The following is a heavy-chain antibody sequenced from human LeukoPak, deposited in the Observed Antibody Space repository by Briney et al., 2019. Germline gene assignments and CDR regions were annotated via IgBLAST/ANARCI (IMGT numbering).Heavy chain of an antibody. CDR3: ARVRSLEFDF. D-gene: IGHD5-24*01. CDR1: GXTFSSYW. Sequence: GGSLRLSCAASGXTFSSYWMHWVRQAPGKGLVWVSHINSDGSSTNYADSVKGRFTISRDNAKNTLYLQMNNLRAEDTAVYYCARVRSLEFDFWGQGTLVTVSS. CDR2: INSDGSST. J-gene: IGHJ4*02. V-gene: IGHV3-74*01.